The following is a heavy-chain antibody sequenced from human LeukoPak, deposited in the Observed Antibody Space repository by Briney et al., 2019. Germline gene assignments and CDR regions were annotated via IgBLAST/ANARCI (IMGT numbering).Heavy chain of an antibody. CDR2: IYYSGST. J-gene: IGHJ3*02. Sequence: NPSETLSLTCTVSGDSISSGDYYWGWIRQPPGKGLEWIGSIYYSGSTYYNPSLKSRVTISVDTSKNQFSLKLSSVTAADTAVYYCARDDEVYQQLWLGWAFDIWGQGTMVTVSS. V-gene: IGHV4-39*07. D-gene: IGHD5-18*01. CDR3: ARDDEVYQQLWLGWAFDI. CDR1: GDSISSGDYY.